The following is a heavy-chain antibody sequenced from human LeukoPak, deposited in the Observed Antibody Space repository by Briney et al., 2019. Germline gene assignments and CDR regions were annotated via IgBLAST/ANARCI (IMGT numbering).Heavy chain of an antibody. CDR2: IYSGGST. CDR1: GFTVSSNY. Sequence: PGGSLRLSCAASGFTVSSNYMSWVRQAPGKGLEWVSFIYSGGSTYYADSVKGRFTISRDNSKNTLYLQMNSLRAEDTAVYYCARAVIVVPHPPPDAFDIWGQGTMVTVSS. J-gene: IGHJ3*02. CDR3: ARAVIVVPHPPPDAFDI. V-gene: IGHV3-53*01. D-gene: IGHD3-22*01.